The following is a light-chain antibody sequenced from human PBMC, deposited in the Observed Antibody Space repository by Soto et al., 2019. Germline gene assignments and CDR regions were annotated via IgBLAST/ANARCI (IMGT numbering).Light chain of an antibody. Sequence: EIVLTQSPATLSLSPGERATLSCRASQGVSVYLAWFQQKPGQAPRLLIYDASNRATGIPARFSGSGSGTDFTLTISSLEPEDFAVYYCQQRSNWPRYTFGQGTKLEIK. J-gene: IGKJ2*01. V-gene: IGKV3-11*01. CDR1: QGVSVY. CDR2: DAS. CDR3: QQRSNWPRYT.